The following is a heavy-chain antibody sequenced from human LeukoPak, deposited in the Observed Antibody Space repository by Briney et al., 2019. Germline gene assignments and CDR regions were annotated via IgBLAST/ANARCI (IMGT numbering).Heavy chain of an antibody. V-gene: IGHV3-21*01. CDR1: GFTFSSYS. CDR3: TGIAVAGTYY. J-gene: IGHJ4*02. CDR2: ISSSSSYI. D-gene: IGHD6-19*01. Sequence: GGSLRLSCAASGFTFSSYSMNWVRQAPGKGLEWVSSISSSSSYIYYADSVKGRLTISRDNAKNSLYLQMNSLRAEDTAVYYCTGIAVAGTYYWGQGTLVTVSS.